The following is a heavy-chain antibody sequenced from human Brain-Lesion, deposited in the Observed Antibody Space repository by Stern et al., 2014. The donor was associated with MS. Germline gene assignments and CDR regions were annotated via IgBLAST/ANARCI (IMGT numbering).Heavy chain of an antibody. J-gene: IGHJ4*02. D-gene: IGHD1-26*01. CDR1: GYTLTELS. V-gene: IGHV1-24*01. CDR3: ATLSPGAGGNYYRHFDY. CDR2: FDPEGGET. Sequence: VQLVQSGAEVKKPGASVKVSCKVSGYTLTELSMHWVRQAPSKGLEWMGGFDPEGGETIYAQKFQGRVTMTEDTSTDTAYMELSSLRSEDTAVYYCATLSPGAGGNYYRHFDYWGQGTLVTVSS.